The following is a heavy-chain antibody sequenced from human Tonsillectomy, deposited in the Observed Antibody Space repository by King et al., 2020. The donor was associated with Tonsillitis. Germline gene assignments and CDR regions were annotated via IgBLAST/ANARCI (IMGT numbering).Heavy chain of an antibody. J-gene: IGHJ6*03. Sequence: VQLVESGGGLVQPGGSLRLSCAASGFAFNSFAMNWVRQAPGKGLEWVSTISRGGDHGQTADSVKGRFTISRDNSKNTLYLQMHTLRAEDTAVYYCAKDCVDSSDYYYVPGSYYMDVWGKGTTVTVSS. CDR3: AKDCVDSSDYYYVPGSYYMDV. V-gene: IGHV3-23*04. CDR2: ISRGGDHG. CDR1: GFAFNSFA. D-gene: IGHD3-22*01.